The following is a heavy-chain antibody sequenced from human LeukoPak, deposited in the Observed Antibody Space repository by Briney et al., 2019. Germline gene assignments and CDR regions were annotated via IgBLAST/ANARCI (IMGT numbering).Heavy chain of an antibody. Sequence: SVKVSCKASGGTFSSYAISWVRQAPGQGLEWMGGIIPIFGTANYAQKFQGRVTITADESTSTAYMELSSLRSEDTAVYYCATSWGLYDSSGYYYCCDYWGQGILVTVSS. V-gene: IGHV1-69*13. D-gene: IGHD3-22*01. CDR3: ATSWGLYDSSGYYYCCDY. CDR1: GGTFSSYA. J-gene: IGHJ4*02. CDR2: IIPIFGTA.